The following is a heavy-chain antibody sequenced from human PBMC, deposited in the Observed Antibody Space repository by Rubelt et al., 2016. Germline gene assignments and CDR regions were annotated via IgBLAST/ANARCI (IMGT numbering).Heavy chain of an antibody. CDR3: VRDHGSYSN. Sequence: RRSGRQAPGKGLEWVANIRQDGSEKYYLDSVKGRFTISRDNAKDSLYLQMNSLRVEDTAVYYCVRDHGSYSNWGQGTLVTVSS. V-gene: IGHV3-7*04. CDR2: IRQDGSEK. J-gene: IGHJ4*02. D-gene: IGHD1-26*01.